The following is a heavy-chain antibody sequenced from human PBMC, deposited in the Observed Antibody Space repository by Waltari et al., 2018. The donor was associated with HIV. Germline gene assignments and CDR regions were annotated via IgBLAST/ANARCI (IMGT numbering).Heavy chain of an antibody. Sequence: QVQLVQSGAEVKKPGSSVKVSCKASGGTFSSYTISWVRPAAGQGLEWMGRIIPILGIANYAQKFQGRVTITADKSTSTAYMELSSLRSEDTAVYYCARGPDTYYYDSSGYSDYWGQGTLVTVSS. CDR1: GGTFSSYT. CDR2: IIPILGIA. D-gene: IGHD3-22*01. CDR3: ARGPDTYYYDSSGYSDY. V-gene: IGHV1-69*02. J-gene: IGHJ4*02.